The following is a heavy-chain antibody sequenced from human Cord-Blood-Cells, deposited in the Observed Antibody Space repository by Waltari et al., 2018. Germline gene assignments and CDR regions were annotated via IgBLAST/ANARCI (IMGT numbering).Heavy chain of an antibody. V-gene: IGHV4-59*01. J-gene: IGHJ4*02. D-gene: IGHD1-7*01. Sequence: QVQLQESGPGLVKPSETLSLPCTVSGGSISSYYWSWIRQPPGKGLEWIGYIYYSGSTNYNPSLKSRVTISVDTSKNQFSLKLSSVTAADTAVYYCARGGTNLDYWGQGTLVTVSS. CDR3: ARGGTNLDY. CDR1: GGSISSYY. CDR2: IYYSGST.